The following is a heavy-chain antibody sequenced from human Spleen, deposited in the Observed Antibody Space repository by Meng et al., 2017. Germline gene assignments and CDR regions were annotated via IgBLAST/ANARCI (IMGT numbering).Heavy chain of an antibody. D-gene: IGHD2-2*01. V-gene: IGHV1-46*01. CDR2: IIPSRDYT. J-gene: IGHJ4*02. Sequence: ASVKVSCKASGYTFITDSIHWVRQAPGQRLEWMGVIIPSRDYTVSSQTFQGRVTMTRDTSTSTAYMELTRLTSEDTAVYFCARKAGNCISTTCYSLDYWGQGTLVTVSS. CDR1: GYTFITDS. CDR3: ARKAGNCISTTCYSLDY.